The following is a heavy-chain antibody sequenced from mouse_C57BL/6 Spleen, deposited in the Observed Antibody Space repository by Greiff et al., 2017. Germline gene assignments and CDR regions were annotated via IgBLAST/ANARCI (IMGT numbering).Heavy chain of an antibody. V-gene: IGHV5-17*01. CDR3: ARDGYRGYFDY. Sequence: EVKVVESGGGLVKPGGSLKLSCAASGFTFSDYGMHWVRQAPEKGLEWVAYISSGSSTIYYADTVKGRFTISRDNAKNTLFLQMTSLRSEDTAMYYCARDGYRGYFDYWGQGTTLTVSS. CDR2: ISSGSSTI. D-gene: IGHD2-3*01. CDR1: GFTFSDYG. J-gene: IGHJ2*01.